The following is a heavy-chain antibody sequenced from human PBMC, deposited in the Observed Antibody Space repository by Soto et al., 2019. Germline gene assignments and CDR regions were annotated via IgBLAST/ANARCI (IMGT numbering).Heavy chain of an antibody. CDR3: ANVPIWCSSTSCYTEGFDY. D-gene: IGHD2-2*02. V-gene: IGHV3-23*01. CDR2: ISAGGST. J-gene: IGHJ4*02. CDR1: GFTFSDYA. Sequence: EVQLLDSGGGLVQPGGSLRLSCTASGFTFSDYAMSWVRQPPGKGLEWVSVISAGGSTYYADSVKGRFTVSRANSKNTQYLQMNSLRAEDTAVYYCANVPIWCSSTSCYTEGFDYWGQGTLVTVSS.